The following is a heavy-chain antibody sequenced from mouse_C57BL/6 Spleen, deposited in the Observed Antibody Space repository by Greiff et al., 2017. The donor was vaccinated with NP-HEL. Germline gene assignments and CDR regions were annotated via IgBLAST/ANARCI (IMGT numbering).Heavy chain of an antibody. D-gene: IGHD1-1*01. CDR3: ARFGGSSRFAY. J-gene: IGHJ3*01. CDR2: INPNNGGT. Sequence: VQLQQSGPELVKPGASVKISCKASGYTFTDYYMNWVKQSHGKSLEWIGDINPNNGGTSYNQKFKGKATLTVDKSSSTAYMELRSLTSEDSAVYYCARFGGSSRFAYWGQGTLVTVSA. CDR1: GYTFTDYY. V-gene: IGHV1-26*01.